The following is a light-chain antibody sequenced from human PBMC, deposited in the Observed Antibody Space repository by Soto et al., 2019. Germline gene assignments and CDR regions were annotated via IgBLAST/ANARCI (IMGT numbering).Light chain of an antibody. CDR2: GAS. J-gene: IGKJ4*01. V-gene: IGKV3-15*01. Sequence: EIVMTQSPATPSVSPGERATLSCRASQSISSNLAWYQQKLGQAPRLLIYGASTRATGIPARFSGSGSGTEFTLTISSLQSEDFAVYYCQQYNNWPPLTFGGGTKVDIK. CDR1: QSISSN. CDR3: QQYNNWPPLT.